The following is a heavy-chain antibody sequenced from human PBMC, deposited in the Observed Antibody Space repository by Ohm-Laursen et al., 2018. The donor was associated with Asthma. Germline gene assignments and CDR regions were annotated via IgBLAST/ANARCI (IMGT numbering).Heavy chain of an antibody. D-gene: IGHD2-15*01. J-gene: IGHJ3*02. CDR3: ARDKGYDRDAFDI. V-gene: IGHV4-59*01. CDR2: IYYSGST. CDR1: GGSISSYY. Sequence: GTLSLTCIVSGGSISSYYWSWIRQPPGKGLEWIGYIYYSGSTNYNPSLKSRVTISVDTSKNQFSLKLSSVTAADTAVYYCARDKGYDRDAFDIWGQGTMVTVSS.